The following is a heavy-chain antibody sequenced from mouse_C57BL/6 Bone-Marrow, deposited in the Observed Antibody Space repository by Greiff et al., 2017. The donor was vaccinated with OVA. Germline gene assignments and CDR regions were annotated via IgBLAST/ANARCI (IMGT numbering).Heavy chain of an antibody. CDR3: ARYDYDVAY. Sequence: VQLQQPGAELVRPGSSVKLSCKASGYTFTSYWMHWVKQRPIQGLEWIGNIDPSDSETPYNQKFKDKATLTVDKSSSTAYMQLSSLTSEDSAVYYCARYDYDVAYWGQGTLVTVSA. V-gene: IGHV1-52*01. CDR1: GYTFTSYW. CDR2: IDPSDSET. D-gene: IGHD2-4*01. J-gene: IGHJ3*01.